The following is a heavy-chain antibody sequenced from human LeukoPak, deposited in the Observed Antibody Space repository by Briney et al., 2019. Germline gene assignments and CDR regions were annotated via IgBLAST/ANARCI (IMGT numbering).Heavy chain of an antibody. CDR3: ASLGWELLEYYFDY. CDR2: IYTSGST. V-gene: IGHV4-4*09. Sequence: SETLSLTYTVSGDSISSSYWSWIRQPPGKGLEWIGYIYTSGSTNYNPSLKSRVTISVDTSKNQFSLKLSSVTAADTAVYYCASLGWELLEYYFDYWGQGTLVTVSS. D-gene: IGHD1-26*01. CDR1: GDSISSSY. J-gene: IGHJ4*02.